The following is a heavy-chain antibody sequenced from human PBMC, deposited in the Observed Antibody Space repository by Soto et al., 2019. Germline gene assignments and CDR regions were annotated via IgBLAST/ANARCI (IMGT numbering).Heavy chain of an antibody. CDR1: GFTVSSNY. D-gene: IGHD6-6*01. J-gene: IGHJ4*02. V-gene: IGHV3-30*18. CDR2: ISYDGSNK. CDR3: AKDIAARTGFDY. Sequence: GGSLRLSCAASGFTVSSNYMSWVRQAPGKGLEWVAVISYDGSNKYYADSVKGRFTISRDNSKNTLYLQMNSLRAEDTAVYYCAKDIAARTGFDYWGQGTLVTVSS.